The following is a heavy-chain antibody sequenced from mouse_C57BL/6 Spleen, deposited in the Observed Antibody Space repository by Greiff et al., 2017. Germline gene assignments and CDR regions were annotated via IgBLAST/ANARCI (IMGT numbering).Heavy chain of an antibody. V-gene: IGHV5-6*01. CDR3: ARQGAAQEDFDY. Sequence: EVMLVESGGDLVKPGGSLKLSCAASGFTFSSYGMSWVRQTPDKRLEWVATISSGGSYTYYPDSVKGRFTISRDNAKNTLYLQMSSLKSEDTAMYYCARQGAAQEDFDYWGQGTTLTVSS. J-gene: IGHJ2*01. CDR2: ISSGGSYT. CDR1: GFTFSSYG. D-gene: IGHD3-2*02.